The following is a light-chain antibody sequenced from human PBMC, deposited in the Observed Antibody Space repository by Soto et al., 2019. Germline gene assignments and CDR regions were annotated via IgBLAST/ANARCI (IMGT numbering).Light chain of an antibody. Sequence: DVQMTQTPSNLSPFLGDRVNINCRASQSISAWLAWYQQRPGKAPRLLIYKASTLEIGVPSRFSGSGSGTEFTLTISSLQPDDFATYYCQQYNSYSATFGGGSKVDI. V-gene: IGKV1-5*03. CDR2: KAS. CDR3: QQYNSYSAT. J-gene: IGKJ4*01. CDR1: QSISAW.